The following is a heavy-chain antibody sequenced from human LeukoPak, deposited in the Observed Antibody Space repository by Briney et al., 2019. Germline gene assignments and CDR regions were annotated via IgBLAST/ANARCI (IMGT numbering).Heavy chain of an antibody. J-gene: IGHJ3*02. Sequence: SETLSLTCAVSGGPINSGGYSWSWIRQPPGKGLEWIGYIYYSGSTNYNPSLKSRVTISVDTSKNRFSLKLSSVTAADTAVYYCARADFWSGYYTPSSHAFDIWGQGTMVTVSS. CDR1: GGPINSGGYS. CDR3: ARADFWSGYYTPSSHAFDI. V-gene: IGHV4-61*08. D-gene: IGHD3-3*01. CDR2: IYYSGST.